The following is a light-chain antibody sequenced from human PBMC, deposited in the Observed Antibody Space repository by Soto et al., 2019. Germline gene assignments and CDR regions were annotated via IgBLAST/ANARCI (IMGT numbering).Light chain of an antibody. J-gene: IGKJ1*01. CDR1: QSISNS. V-gene: IGKV3-15*01. CDR2: GAS. Sequence: EIVMTQSPASLSVSPGETATLSCRASQSISNSLAWYQQKPGQAPSLLIYGASTRATGIPARFSGSGSGTEFTLTISSLQTEDFAVYYCQHYNDWPPTWTFGQGTKV. CDR3: QHYNDWPPTWT.